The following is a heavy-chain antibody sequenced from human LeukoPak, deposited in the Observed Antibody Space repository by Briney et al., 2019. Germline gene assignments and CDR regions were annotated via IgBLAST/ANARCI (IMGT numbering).Heavy chain of an antibody. CDR1: GFSFRPYA. D-gene: IGHD1-1*01. CDR2: ISGSGAAA. CDR3: AKSPDVVIERIGTTFDH. J-gene: IGHJ4*01. V-gene: IGHV3-23*01. Sequence: GGSLRLSCVSSGFSFRPYAMSWVRQSQDKGLEWVSTISGSGAAAYYPGSVRGRFTISRDNSQNTLHLQLNNLRAEDTAVYFCAKSPDVVIERIGTTFDHWGHGVRVTVAA.